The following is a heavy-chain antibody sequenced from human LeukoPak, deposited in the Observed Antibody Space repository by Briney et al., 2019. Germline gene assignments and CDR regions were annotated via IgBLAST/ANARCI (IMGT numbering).Heavy chain of an antibody. V-gene: IGHV5-51*01. CDR3: ARRRVEKVSMGFDY. D-gene: IGHD5/OR15-5a*01. Sequence: GESLKISCQGFGYSFANYYIGWVRQMPGKGLEWMGVIYPYDSDTRYSPSFRGQVTISADKSINTAYLQWNSLRASDTAIYYCARRRVEKVSMGFDYWSQGTLVTISS. CDR1: GYSFANYY. J-gene: IGHJ4*02. CDR2: IYPYDSDT.